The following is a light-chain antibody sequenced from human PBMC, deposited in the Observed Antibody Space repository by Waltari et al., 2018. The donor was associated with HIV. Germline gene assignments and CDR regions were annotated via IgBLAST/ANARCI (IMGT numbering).Light chain of an antibody. Sequence: QSALTQPASVSGSPGQSISISCTGTSSDVGNYNLVSWYQQHPGKAPKLVIYEGTKRPSGVSNLFSGSKSGSTASLTIAGLQAEDEAHYFCCSFANSRTLGFGGGTKVTVL. J-gene: IGLJ2*01. CDR3: CSFANSRTLG. CDR2: EGT. V-gene: IGLV2-23*01. CDR1: SSDVGNYNL.